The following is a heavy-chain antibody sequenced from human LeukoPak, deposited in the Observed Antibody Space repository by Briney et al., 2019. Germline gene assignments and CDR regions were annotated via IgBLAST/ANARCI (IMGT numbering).Heavy chain of an antibody. J-gene: IGHJ4*02. V-gene: IGHV1-2*02. Sequence: GASVKVSCKASGYAFTGYYMHWVRQAPGQGLEWMGWINPNSGGTNYAQKFQGRVTMTRDTSISTAYMELSRLRSDDTAVYYCARVRHGSGSYYNPIDYWGQGTLVTVSS. CDR2: INPNSGGT. CDR1: GYAFTGYY. D-gene: IGHD3-10*01. CDR3: ARVRHGSGSYYNPIDY.